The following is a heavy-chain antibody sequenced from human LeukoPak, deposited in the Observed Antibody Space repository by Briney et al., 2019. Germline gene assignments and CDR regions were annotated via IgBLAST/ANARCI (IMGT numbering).Heavy chain of an antibody. CDR1: GYSISSGNY. CDR3: ASITIFGVVISGFDP. Sequence: SETLSLTCTVSGYSISSGNYWGWIRQHPGKGLEWIGYIYYSGSTYYNPSLKSRVTISVDTSKNQFSLKLSSVTAADTAVYYCASITIFGVVISGFDPWGQGTLVTVSS. D-gene: IGHD3-3*01. J-gene: IGHJ5*02. CDR2: IYYSGST. V-gene: IGHV4-31*03.